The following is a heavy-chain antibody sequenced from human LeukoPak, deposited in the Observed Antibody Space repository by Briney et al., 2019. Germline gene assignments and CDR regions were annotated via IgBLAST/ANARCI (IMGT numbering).Heavy chain of an antibody. CDR3: ARSAVAVEIRNWFDP. CDR2: INPSGGST. V-gene: IGHV1-46*01. J-gene: IGHJ5*02. D-gene: IGHD6-19*01. Sequence: GASVTVSCKASGYTFTSYYMHWVRQAPGQGLEWMGIINPSGGSTSYAQKFQGRVTMTRDTSTSTVYMELSSLRSEDTAVYYCARSAVAVEIRNWFDPWGQGTLVTVSS. CDR1: GYTFTSYY.